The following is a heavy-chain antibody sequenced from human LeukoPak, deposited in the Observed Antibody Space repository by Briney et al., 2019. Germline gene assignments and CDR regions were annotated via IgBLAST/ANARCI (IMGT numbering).Heavy chain of an antibody. CDR3: ARLVYGSSWDYFDY. D-gene: IGHD6-13*01. J-gene: IGHJ4*02. Sequence: PSETLSLTCTVSGGSISSYYWSWIRQPPGKGLEWIGYIYYSGSTNYNPSLKSRVTISVDTSKNQFPLKLSSVTAADTAVYYCARLVYGSSWDYFDYWGQGTLVTVSS. CDR2: IYYSGST. V-gene: IGHV4-59*08. CDR1: GGSISSYY.